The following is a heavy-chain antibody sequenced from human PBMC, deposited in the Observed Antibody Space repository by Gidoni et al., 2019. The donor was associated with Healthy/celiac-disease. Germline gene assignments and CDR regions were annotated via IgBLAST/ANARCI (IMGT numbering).Heavy chain of an antibody. D-gene: IGHD5-12*01. CDR2: MNPNSGNT. CDR3: ARVRPKRVYSGYDSDY. Sequence: QVQLVQPGAEVKKPGASVKVSCKESGSTFTGYDINWVRQATGKGLEWMGWMNPNSGNTGYAQKFQGRVTITRNTSISTAYMELSSLRSEDTAVYYCARVRPKRVYSGYDSDYWGQGTLVTVSS. J-gene: IGHJ4*02. CDR1: GSTFTGYD. V-gene: IGHV1-8*03.